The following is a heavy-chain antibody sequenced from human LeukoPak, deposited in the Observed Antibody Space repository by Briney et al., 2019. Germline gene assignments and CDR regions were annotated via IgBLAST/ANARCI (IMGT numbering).Heavy chain of an antibody. V-gene: IGHV4-59*08. CDR3: ARHSSLQGYYFDY. Sequence: SETLSLTCAVYGGSLSGYYWSWIRQPPGKGLEWIGYVHYSGSTNYHPSLKSRVTISVDTSKNQFSLKLSSVTAADTAVYYCARHSSLQGYYFDYWGQGTLVTVSS. CDR2: VHYSGST. CDR1: GGSLSGYY. J-gene: IGHJ4*02. D-gene: IGHD6-6*01.